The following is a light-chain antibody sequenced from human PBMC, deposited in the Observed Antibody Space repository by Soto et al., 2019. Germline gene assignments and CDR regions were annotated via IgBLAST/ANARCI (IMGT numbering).Light chain of an antibody. CDR3: CSHAGSYTYV. V-gene: IGLV2-11*01. CDR1: CSDVGGYNY. J-gene: IGLJ1*01. CDR2: DVT. Sequence: QSVLTQPRSVSGSPGQSLTISCTGTCSDVGGYNYVSWYQQHPGKVPKLMIYDVTKRPSGVPDRFSGSKSGNTASLTFSGLQSEDEADYYCCSHAGSYTYVFGTGTKVTVL.